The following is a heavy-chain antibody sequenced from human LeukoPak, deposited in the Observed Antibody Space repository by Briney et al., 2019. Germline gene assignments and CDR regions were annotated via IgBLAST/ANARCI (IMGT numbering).Heavy chain of an antibody. V-gene: IGHV3-21*01. CDR2: ISSSSSYI. D-gene: IGHD4-17*01. J-gene: IGHJ4*02. CDR3: ARRPEGYGDIDY. Sequence: GGSLRLSCAASGFTFSSYSMNWVRQAPGKGLEWVSSISSSSSYIYYADSVKGRFTISRDNAKNSLYLQMNSLRAEDTAVYYCARRPEGYGDIDYWGQGTLVTVSS. CDR1: GFTFSSYS.